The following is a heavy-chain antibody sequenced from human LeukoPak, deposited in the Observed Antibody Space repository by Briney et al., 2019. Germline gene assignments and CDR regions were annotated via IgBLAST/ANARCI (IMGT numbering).Heavy chain of an antibody. J-gene: IGHJ4*02. CDR3: AKRPVIDPKSITGTKWSLDS. CDR1: VFTFSSYS. CDR2: ISRSSYI. Sequence: GGSLRLSCAASVFTFSSYSMNWVRQAPGKGLEWVSSISRSSYIYYADSVKGRFTISRDNAKNTLDLQMDSLRAEDTAVYYCAKRPVIDPKSITGTKWSLDSWGQGTLVTVSS. D-gene: IGHD1-7*01. V-gene: IGHV3-21*01.